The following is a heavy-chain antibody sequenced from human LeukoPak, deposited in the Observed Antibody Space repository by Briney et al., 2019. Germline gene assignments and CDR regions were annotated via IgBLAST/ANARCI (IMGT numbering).Heavy chain of an antibody. D-gene: IGHD5-24*01. J-gene: IGHJ4*02. V-gene: IGHV4-4*07. CDR3: ARGSREMATIFDY. Sequence: SETLSLTCSLSGGSISSYYWSWIRQPAGKGLEWIGRTHTSGTNNYNPSLKSRVTMSVDTSNNQFSLKLSSVTAADTAAYYCARGSREMATIFDYWGQGTLVTVSS. CDR1: GGSISSYY. CDR2: THTSGTN.